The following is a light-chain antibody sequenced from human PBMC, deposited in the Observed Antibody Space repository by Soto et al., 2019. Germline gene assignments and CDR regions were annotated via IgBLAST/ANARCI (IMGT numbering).Light chain of an antibody. CDR3: QQDDDWPS. CDR1: QSVSSN. J-gene: IGKJ2*01. CDR2: DAL. Sequence: EIVMTQSPATLSVSPGERATLSCKASQSVSSNLAWYQQKPGQAPRLLIYDALTRATGVPARFSGSGSGTEFTLTISSLQSEDFAVYFCQQDDDWPSFGQGTKVEIK. V-gene: IGKV3-15*01.